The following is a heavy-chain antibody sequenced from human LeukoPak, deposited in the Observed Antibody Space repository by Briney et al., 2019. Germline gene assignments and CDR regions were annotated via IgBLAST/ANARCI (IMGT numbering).Heavy chain of an antibody. J-gene: IGHJ4*02. CDR3: ASQKSSFDY. CDR1: GGSISSGGYS. Sequence: SETLSLTCAVSGGSISSGGYSWSWIRQPPGEGLEWIGYIYHSGSTYYNPSLKSRVTISVDRSKNQFSLKLSSVTAADTAVYYCASQKSSFDYWGQGTLVTVSS. V-gene: IGHV4-30-2*01. CDR2: IYHSGST.